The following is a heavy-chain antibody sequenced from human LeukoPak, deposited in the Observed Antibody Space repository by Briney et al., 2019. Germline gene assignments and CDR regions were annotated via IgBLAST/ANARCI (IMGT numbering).Heavy chain of an antibody. D-gene: IGHD2-21*02. Sequence: GGSLRLSCAVSGFTLSSHWMHWVRQAPGEGLVWVSRINSDGRSISYADSVKGRFTISGDNAKNTLYLQMNSLKAEDTAVYYCAREDCSGVCSSRLDSWGQGTLVTVSS. CDR1: GFTLSSHW. V-gene: IGHV3-74*01. CDR2: INSDGRSI. J-gene: IGHJ4*02. CDR3: AREDCSGVCSSRLDS.